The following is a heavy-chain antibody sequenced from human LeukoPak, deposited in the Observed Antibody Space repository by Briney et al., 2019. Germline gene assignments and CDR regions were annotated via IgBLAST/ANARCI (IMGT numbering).Heavy chain of an antibody. CDR3: AGTTDGRELLDWFDP. Sequence: SETLSLTCAVYGGSFSGYCWSWIRQPPGKGLEWIGEINHSGSTNYNPSLKSRVTISVDTSKNQFSLKLSSVTAADTAVYYCAGTTDGRELLDWFDPWGQGTLVTVSS. J-gene: IGHJ5*02. D-gene: IGHD1-26*01. CDR2: INHSGST. V-gene: IGHV4-34*01. CDR1: GGSFSGYC.